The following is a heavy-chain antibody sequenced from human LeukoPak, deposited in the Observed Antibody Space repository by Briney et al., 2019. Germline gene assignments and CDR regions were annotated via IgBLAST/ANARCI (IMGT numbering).Heavy chain of an antibody. V-gene: IGHV3-74*01. Sequence: GGSLRLSCATSAFTFSSYWMHWVRQAPGKGLVWVSRINSDGSSRSYADYVKGRFTISRDDAKNTLYLQMSSLSVDDTAIYYCTRGSPGYSSSWLDFWGQGILVTVSS. CDR3: TRGSPGYSSSWLDF. J-gene: IGHJ4*02. D-gene: IGHD6-13*01. CDR2: INSDGSSR. CDR1: AFTFSSYW.